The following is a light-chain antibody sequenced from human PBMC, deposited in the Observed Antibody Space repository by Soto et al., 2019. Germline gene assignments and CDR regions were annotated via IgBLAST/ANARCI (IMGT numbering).Light chain of an antibody. V-gene: IGKV3-11*01. Sequence: EIVLTQSPATLSLSPGERATLSCRASQSVSSYLAWYQQKPGQAPRLLIYGASSRATGIPDRFSGSGSGTDFTLTISRLEPEDFAVYYCQQYNNWVPTFGQGTKVDIK. J-gene: IGKJ1*01. CDR1: QSVSSY. CDR3: QQYNNWVPT. CDR2: GAS.